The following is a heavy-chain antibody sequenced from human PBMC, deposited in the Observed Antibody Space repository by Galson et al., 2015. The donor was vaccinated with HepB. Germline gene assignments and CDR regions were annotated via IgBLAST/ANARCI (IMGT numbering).Heavy chain of an antibody. Sequence: SVKVSCKASGNTFSNYYMHWVRQAPGQGLEWMGVINRSVGTTNYAQKFQGRVTMTRDTPTNTVYMELSSLRSDDTAVYYCARGEHAFDIWGQGTMVTVSS. CDR1: GNTFSNYY. J-gene: IGHJ3*02. CDR2: INRSVGTT. CDR3: ARGEHAFDI. V-gene: IGHV1-46*01.